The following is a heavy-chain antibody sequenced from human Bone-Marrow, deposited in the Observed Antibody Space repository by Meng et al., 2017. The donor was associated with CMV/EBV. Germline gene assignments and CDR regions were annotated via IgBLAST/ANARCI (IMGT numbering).Heavy chain of an antibody. J-gene: IGHJ4*02. CDR2: MNPNSGGT. V-gene: IGHV1-2*02. CDR3: ARVVGLCSGGSCYSLCFDY. CDR1: GYTFTGYY. Sequence: ASVKVSCKASGYTFTGYYMHWVRQAPGQGLEWMGWMNPNSGGTNYAQKFQGRVTMTRDTYISTAYMELSRLRSDDTAVYYCARVVGLCSGGSCYSLCFDYWGQGTLVTVSS. D-gene: IGHD2-15*01.